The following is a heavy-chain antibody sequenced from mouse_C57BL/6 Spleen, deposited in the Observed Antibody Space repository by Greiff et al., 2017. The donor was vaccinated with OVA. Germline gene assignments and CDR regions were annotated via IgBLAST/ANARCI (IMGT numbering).Heavy chain of an antibody. Sequence: QVQLQPGAELVKPGASVKLSCKASGYTFTSYWMHWVKQRPGQGLEWIGMIHPNSGSTNYNEKFKSKATLTVDKSSSTAYMQLSSLTSEDSAVYYCARPAAAVVEYYFDYWGQGTTLTVSS. J-gene: IGHJ2*01. D-gene: IGHD1-1*01. CDR1: GYTFTSYW. CDR2: IHPNSGST. CDR3: ARPAAAVVEYYFDY. V-gene: IGHV1-64*01.